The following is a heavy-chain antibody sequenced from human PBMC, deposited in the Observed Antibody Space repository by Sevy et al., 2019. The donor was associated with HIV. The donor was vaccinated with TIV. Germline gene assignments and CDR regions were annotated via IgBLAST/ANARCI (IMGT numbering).Heavy chain of an antibody. V-gene: IGHV3-30*18. CDR2: ISYDGSNK. Sequence: GGCLRLSCAASGFTFSSYGMHWVRQAPGKGLEWVAVISYDGSNKYYADSVKGRFTISRDNSKNTLYLQMNSLRAEDTAVYYCANGLSITGTTWGYFDYWGQGTLVTVSS. J-gene: IGHJ4*02. CDR3: ANGLSITGTTWGYFDY. CDR1: GFTFSSYG. D-gene: IGHD1-20*01.